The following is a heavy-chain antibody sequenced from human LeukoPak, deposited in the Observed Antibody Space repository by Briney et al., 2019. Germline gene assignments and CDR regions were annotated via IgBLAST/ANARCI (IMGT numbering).Heavy chain of an antibody. D-gene: IGHD6-19*01. J-gene: IGHJ4*02. CDR1: GGSISSSSYY. V-gene: IGHV4-61*05. CDR3: ARWAYGSGLDY. Sequence: PSETLSLTCTVSGGSISSSSYYWGWIRQPPGKGLEWIGYIYYSGSTNYNPSLKSRVTISVDTSKNQFSLKLSSVTAADTAVYYCARWAYGSGLDYWGQGTLVTVSS. CDR2: IYYSGST.